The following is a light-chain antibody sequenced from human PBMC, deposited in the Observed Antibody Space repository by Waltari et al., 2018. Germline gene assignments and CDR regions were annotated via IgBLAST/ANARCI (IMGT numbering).Light chain of an antibody. V-gene: IGKV1-17*01. J-gene: IGKJ1*01. CDR3: QQHNNYPRT. CDR2: GAS. CDR1: QVISNA. Sequence: DLHMTQSPSSLSASVGDKVTITCRASQVISNALAWYQQKPGKAPKLLISGASNLQSGVPSRFSGSGSGTDFTLTISSLQPEDFAVYFCQQHNNYPRTFGQGTKVEIK.